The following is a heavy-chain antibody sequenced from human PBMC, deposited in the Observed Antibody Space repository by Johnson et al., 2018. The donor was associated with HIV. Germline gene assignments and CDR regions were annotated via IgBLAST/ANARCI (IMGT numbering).Heavy chain of an antibody. CDR1: GFTFSNAW. J-gene: IGHJ3*01. V-gene: IGHV3-15*01. Sequence: VQLVESGGGLVKPGGSLRLSCAASGFTFSNAWMSWVRQAPGKGLEWVGRIKSKTDGETTDYAAPVKGRFSISRDDSKNTLYVQMNSLKTEDTAVYYCTRVSLPPSYAFDFWGQGTMVTVSS. CDR3: TRVSLPPSYAFDF. CDR2: IKSKTDGETT.